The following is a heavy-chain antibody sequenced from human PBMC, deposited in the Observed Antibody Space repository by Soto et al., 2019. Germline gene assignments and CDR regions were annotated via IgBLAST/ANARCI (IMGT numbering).Heavy chain of an antibody. D-gene: IGHD4-17*01. CDR1: GGTFSSYA. J-gene: IGHJ5*02. Sequence: SVKVSCKVSGGTFSSYAISWVRQAPGQGLEWMGGIIPIFGTANYAQKFQGRVTITADESTSTAYMELSSLRSEDTAVYYCARGLATVVTPKGNWFDPWGKGTLVTVSS. CDR3: ARGLATVVTPKGNWFDP. CDR2: IIPIFGTA. V-gene: IGHV1-69*13.